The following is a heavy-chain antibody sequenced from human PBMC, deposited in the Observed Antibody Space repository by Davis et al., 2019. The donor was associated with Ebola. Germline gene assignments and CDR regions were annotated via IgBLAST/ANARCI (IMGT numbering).Heavy chain of an antibody. J-gene: IGHJ6*02. D-gene: IGHD5-18*01. CDR3: ARDQGYSYGSGSGAYGMDV. CDR1: GYTFTSYG. CDR2: ISAYNGNT. V-gene: IGHV1-18*01. Sequence: ASVKVSCKASGYTFTSYGISWVRQAPGQGLEWMGWISAYNGNTNYAQKLQGRVTMTTDTSTSTAYMELRSLRSDDTAVYYCARDQGYSYGSGSGAYGMDVWGQGTTVTVSS.